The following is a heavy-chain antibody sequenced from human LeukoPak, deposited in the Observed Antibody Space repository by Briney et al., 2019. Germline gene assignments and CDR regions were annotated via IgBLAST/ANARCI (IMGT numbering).Heavy chain of an antibody. D-gene: IGHD3-10*01. CDR3: ARTSARGAQFDY. J-gene: IGHJ4*02. Sequence: SETLSLTSTVSGGSISNYYWSWLRQRAGMGLEWVGGIYASGRTNYNPSLKSRVTMSVDTSNNQFSLNLSSVTAADTAVYYCARTSARGAQFDYWGQGTLVTVSS. V-gene: IGHV4-4*07. CDR2: IYASGRT. CDR1: GGSISNYY.